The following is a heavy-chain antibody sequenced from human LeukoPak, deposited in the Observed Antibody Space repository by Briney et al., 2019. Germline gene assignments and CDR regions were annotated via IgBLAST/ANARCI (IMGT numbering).Heavy chain of an antibody. D-gene: IGHD4-4*01. V-gene: IGHV3-30-3*01. J-gene: IGHJ4*02. CDR2: ISYDGSNK. CDR3: AKEQSYSNYRGYFDY. Sequence: GGSLRLSCAASGFTFSSYAMHWVRQAPGKGLEWVAVISYDGSNKYYADSVKGRFTISRDNSKDTLYPQMNSLGAEDTAVYYCAKEQSYSNYRGYFDYWGQGTLVTVSS. CDR1: GFTFSSYA.